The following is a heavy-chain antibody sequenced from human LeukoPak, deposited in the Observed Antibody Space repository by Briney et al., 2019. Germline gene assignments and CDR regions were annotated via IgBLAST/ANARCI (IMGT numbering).Heavy chain of an antibody. D-gene: IGHD6-13*01. CDR1: GGSFSGYY. Sequence: SETLSLTCAVYGGSFSGYYWSWIRQPPGKGLEWIGEINHSGSTNYNPSLKSRVTISVDTSKNQFSLKLSSVTAADTAVYYCAREGDWYSRSWNPFDFWGQGTLVTVSS. CDR2: INHSGST. V-gene: IGHV4-34*01. CDR3: AREGDWYSRSWNPFDF. J-gene: IGHJ4*02.